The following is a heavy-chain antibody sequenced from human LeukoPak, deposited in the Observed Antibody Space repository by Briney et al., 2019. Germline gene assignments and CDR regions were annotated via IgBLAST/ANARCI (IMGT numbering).Heavy chain of an antibody. D-gene: IGHD3-10*01. J-gene: IGHJ4*02. CDR1: GGSISSGDYY. CDR3: ARGGMVRGVIY. V-gene: IGHV4-30-4*02. CDR2: IYYSGST. Sequence: PSDTQSLTCTVSGGSISSGDYYWSWIRQPPGKGLEWIGYIYYSGSTYYNPSLKSRVTISVDPSKNQFSLKLSSVTAADTAVYYCARGGMVRGVIYWGQGTLVTVSS.